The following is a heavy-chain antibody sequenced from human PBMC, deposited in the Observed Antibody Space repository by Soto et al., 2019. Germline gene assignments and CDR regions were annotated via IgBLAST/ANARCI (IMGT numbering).Heavy chain of an antibody. D-gene: IGHD1-1*01. J-gene: IGHJ6*02. CDR2: INHSGST. CDR3: ARGRGDRVPAVGMDV. CDR1: GGSFSGYY. Sequence: SETLSLTCAVYGGSFSGYYWSWIRQPPGKGLEWIGEINHSGSTNYNPSLKSRVTISVDTSKNQFSLKLSSVTAADTAVYYCARGRGDRVPAVGMDVWGQGTTVTV. V-gene: IGHV4-34*01.